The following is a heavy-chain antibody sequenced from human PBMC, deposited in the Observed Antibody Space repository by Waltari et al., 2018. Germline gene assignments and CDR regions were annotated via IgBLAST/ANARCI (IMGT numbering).Heavy chain of an antibody. CDR1: GGTFSSYA. CDR2: IIPIFGTA. CDR3: ARQNRIVGATVRWYFDL. Sequence: QVQLVQSGAEVKKPGSSVKVSCKASGGTFSSYAISWVRQAPGQGLEWMGGIIPIFGTANYAQKCQGRVTITADESTSTAYMELSSLRSEDTAVYYCARQNRIVGATVRWYFDLWGRGTLVTVSS. D-gene: IGHD1-26*01. J-gene: IGHJ2*01. V-gene: IGHV1-69*12.